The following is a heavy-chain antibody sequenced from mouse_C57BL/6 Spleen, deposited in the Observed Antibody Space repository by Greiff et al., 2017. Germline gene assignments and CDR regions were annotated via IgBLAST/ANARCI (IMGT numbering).Heavy chain of an antibody. CDR2: FYPVRGSI. V-gene: IGHV1-62-2*01. D-gene: IGHD3-2*02. Sequence: QVQLQPSGAELVKPGASVQLSCQASGYTFPEYTIHWVKQRSGPGLEWLGWFYPVRGSIKYNEKFQDKATLTADKSASTGYMELSRLTSEDSAVYFWASLLTAQATGAMDYWGQGTSVTVAS. CDR3: ASLLTAQATGAMDY. CDR1: GYTFPEYT. J-gene: IGHJ4*01.